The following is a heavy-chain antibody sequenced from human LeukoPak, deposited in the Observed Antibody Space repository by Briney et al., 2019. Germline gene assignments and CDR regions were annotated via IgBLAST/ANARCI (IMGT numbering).Heavy chain of an antibody. V-gene: IGHV4-61*02. D-gene: IGHD1-26*01. CDR1: GGSISSGSYY. CDR3: ARESPPIVGAAPFDY. Sequence: SETLSLTCTVSGGSISSGSYYWSWIRQPAGKGLVWIGRIYTSGSTNYNPSLKSRVTISVDTSKNQFSLKLSSVTAADTAVYYCARESPPIVGAAPFDYWGQGTLVTVSS. CDR2: IYTSGST. J-gene: IGHJ4*02.